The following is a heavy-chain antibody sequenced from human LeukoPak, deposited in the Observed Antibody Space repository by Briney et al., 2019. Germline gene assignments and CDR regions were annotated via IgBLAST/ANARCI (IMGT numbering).Heavy chain of an antibody. CDR3: AREPRRGLTGYCDY. Sequence: ASVKVSCKASGYTFTGYYMHWMRQAPGQGLEWMGWINPNSGGTNYAQKFQGRVTMTRDTSISTAYMELSRLRSDDTAVYYCAREPRRGLTGYCDYWGQGTLVTVSS. CDR1: GYTFTGYY. CDR2: INPNSGGT. J-gene: IGHJ4*02. V-gene: IGHV1-2*02. D-gene: IGHD3-9*01.